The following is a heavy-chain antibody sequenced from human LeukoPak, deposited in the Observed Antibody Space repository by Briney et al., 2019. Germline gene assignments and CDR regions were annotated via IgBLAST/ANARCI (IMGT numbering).Heavy chain of an antibody. CDR3: ARDSGWLDGFDY. CDR1: GDSISSGSYY. Sequence: SETLSLTCTVSGDSISSGSYYWSWIRQPAGTGLEWIGRIYTSGSTKYNPSLKSRVTISVDTSKNQFSLKLSSVTAADTAVYYCARDSGWLDGFDYWGQGTLVTVSS. J-gene: IGHJ4*02. V-gene: IGHV4-61*02. CDR2: IYTSGST. D-gene: IGHD6-19*01.